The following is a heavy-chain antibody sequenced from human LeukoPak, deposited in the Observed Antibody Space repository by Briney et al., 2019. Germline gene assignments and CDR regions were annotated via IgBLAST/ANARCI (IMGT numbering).Heavy chain of an antibody. V-gene: IGHV3-33*08. Sequence: PGGSLRLSCAASGFTFSTYAMSWVRQAPGKGLEWVAVIWYDGSNKYYADSVKGRFTISRDNSKNTLYLQMNSLRAEDTAVYYCATFQFDYWGQGTLVTVSS. CDR2: IWYDGSNK. CDR3: ATFQFDY. CDR1: GFTFSTYA. J-gene: IGHJ4*02.